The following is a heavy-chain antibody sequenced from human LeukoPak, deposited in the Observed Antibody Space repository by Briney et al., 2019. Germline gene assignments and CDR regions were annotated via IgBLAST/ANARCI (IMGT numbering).Heavy chain of an antibody. V-gene: IGHV1-46*01. D-gene: IGHD2-2*01. CDR2: INPSGGST. J-gene: IGHJ5*02. CDR1: GYTFTSYY. CDR3: ARDIVVVPAAMISEYNWFDP. Sequence: GASVKVSCKASGYTFTSYYKHWVRQAPGQGLEWMGIINPSGGSTSYAQKFQGRVTMTRDTSTSTVYMELSSLRSEDTAVYYCARDIVVVPAAMISEYNWFDPWGQGTLVTVSS.